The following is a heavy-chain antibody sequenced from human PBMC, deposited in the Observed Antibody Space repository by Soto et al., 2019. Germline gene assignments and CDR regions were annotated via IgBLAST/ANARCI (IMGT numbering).Heavy chain of an antibody. Sequence: SATLSLTCAVYGESFSGSFWNWIRQPPGKGLEWIGDINHSGTTNYNPSLKSRVTISVDTSKNQFSLKLTSMTAADTAVYYCARTDPVAAAALKWFDPWGQGTLVTVSA. CDR1: GESFSGSF. V-gene: IGHV4-34*01. D-gene: IGHD6-13*01. CDR3: ARTDPVAAAALKWFDP. CDR2: INHSGTT. J-gene: IGHJ5*02.